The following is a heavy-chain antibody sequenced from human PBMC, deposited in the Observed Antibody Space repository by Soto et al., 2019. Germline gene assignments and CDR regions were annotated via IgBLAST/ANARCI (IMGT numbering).Heavy chain of an antibody. J-gene: IGHJ2*01. V-gene: IGHV4-61*01. Sequence: QAQLQESGPGPVKPSETLSLTCTVSAGSVSGDTHYWSWIRQPPGKGLEWIGYIYNSGSTNYNPSLKSRVTISVDTSKNQFSLKPSSVTAADTAVYYCARGYRTSWYWFDLWGRGTLVTVSS. CDR2: IYNSGST. CDR1: AGSVSGDTHY. CDR3: ARGYRTSWYWFDL. D-gene: IGHD6-13*01.